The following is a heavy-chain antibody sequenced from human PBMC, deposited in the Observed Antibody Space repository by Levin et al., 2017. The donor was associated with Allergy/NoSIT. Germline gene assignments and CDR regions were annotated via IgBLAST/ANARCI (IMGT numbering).Heavy chain of an antibody. CDR2: IKQDGGET. J-gene: IGHJ4*02. CDR1: GFTFSNYW. D-gene: IGHD5-18*01. CDR3: ARKRGYSYGPLDY. Sequence: GSLKISCAASGFTFSNYWMSWVRQAPGKGLEWVANIKQDGGETYYVDSVKGRFTISRDNAKNSLYLQMNSLRAEDSAVYYCARKRGYSYGPLDYWGQGTLVTVSS. V-gene: IGHV3-7*04.